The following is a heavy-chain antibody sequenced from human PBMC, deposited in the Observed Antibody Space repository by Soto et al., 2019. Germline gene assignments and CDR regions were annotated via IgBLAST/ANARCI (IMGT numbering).Heavy chain of an antibody. CDR2: ISGSGGST. Sequence: GGSLRLSCAASGFTFSSYAMSWVRQAPGKGLEWVSAISGSGGSTYYADSVKGRFTISRDNSKNTLYLQMNSLRAEDTAVYYCAREPTLYDILTGYYYYYYYGMDVWGQGTTVTVSS. V-gene: IGHV3-23*01. CDR3: AREPTLYDILTGYYYYYYYGMDV. D-gene: IGHD3-9*01. J-gene: IGHJ6*02. CDR1: GFTFSSYA.